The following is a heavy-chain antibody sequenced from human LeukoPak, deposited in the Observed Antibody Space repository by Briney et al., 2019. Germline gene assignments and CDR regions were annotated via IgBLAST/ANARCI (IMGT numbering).Heavy chain of an antibody. CDR1: GFTVSSNY. D-gene: IGHD6-13*01. CDR3: AKSGQRYSSSWYVSY. Sequence: GGSLRLSCAASGFTVSSNYMSWVRQAPGKGLEWVSAISGSGGSTYYADSVKGRFTISRDNSKNTLYLQMNSLRAEDTAVYYCAKSGQRYSSSWYVSYWGQGTLVTVSS. V-gene: IGHV3-23*01. CDR2: ISGSGGST. J-gene: IGHJ4*02.